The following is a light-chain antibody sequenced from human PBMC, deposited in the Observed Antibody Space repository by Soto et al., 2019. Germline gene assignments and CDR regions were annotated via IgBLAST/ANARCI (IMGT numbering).Light chain of an antibody. CDR1: QSLVYSDGNTY. CDR3: MQGTLWPRT. CDR2: QVS. Sequence: DVVMTQSPLSLPVTLGQPASISCRSSQSLVYSDGNTYLNWFHQRPGQSPRRLIYQVSNDFTLKIIRVEAEDVGVSYCMQGTLWPRTFGQGAQVEIK. V-gene: IGKV2-30*01. J-gene: IGKJ1*01.